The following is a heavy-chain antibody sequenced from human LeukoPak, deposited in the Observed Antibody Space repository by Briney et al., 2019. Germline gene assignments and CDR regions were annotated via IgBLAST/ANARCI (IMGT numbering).Heavy chain of an antibody. J-gene: IGHJ4*02. CDR3: ARDAGDSSGYYYY. V-gene: IGHV1-2*02. D-gene: IGHD3-22*01. CDR2: INPNSGGT. CDR1: GYTFTGYY. Sequence: ASVKVSCKASGYTFTGYYMHWVRQAPGQGLEWMGWINPNSGGTNYAQKFQGRVTMTRDTSISTAYMELSRLRSDDTAVYYCARDAGDSSGYYYYWGQGTLVTVSS.